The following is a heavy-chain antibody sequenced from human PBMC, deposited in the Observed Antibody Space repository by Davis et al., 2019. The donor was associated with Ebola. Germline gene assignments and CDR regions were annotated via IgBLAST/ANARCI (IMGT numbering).Heavy chain of an antibody. CDR2: IKQRGSEK. CDR3: AKSGGGAYGYGAKSD. CDR1: GFTFSDYW. V-gene: IGHV3-7*01. J-gene: IGHJ4*02. Sequence: GESLKISCVASGFTFSDYWMSWVRQAPGKGLEWVANIKQRGSEKYYADPVKGRFTISRDNAKTSLYLQMNSLRVEDTVVYFCAKSGGGAYGYGAKSDWGQGTLVTVSS. D-gene: IGHD5-12*01.